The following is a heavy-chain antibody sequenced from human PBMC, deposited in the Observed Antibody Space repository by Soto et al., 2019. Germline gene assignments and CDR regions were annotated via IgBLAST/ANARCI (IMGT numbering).Heavy chain of an antibody. CDR1: GGSISSYY. J-gene: IGHJ6*03. CDR3: ARAGIAAAGYYYYYYMDV. D-gene: IGHD6-13*01. CDR2: IYYSGST. V-gene: IGHV4-59*01. Sequence: PSETLSLTCTVSGGSISSYYWSWIRQPPGKGLEWIGYIYYSGSTNYNPSLKSRVTISVDTSKNQFSLKLSSVTAADTAVYYCARAGIAAAGYYYYYYMDVWGKGTTVTVS.